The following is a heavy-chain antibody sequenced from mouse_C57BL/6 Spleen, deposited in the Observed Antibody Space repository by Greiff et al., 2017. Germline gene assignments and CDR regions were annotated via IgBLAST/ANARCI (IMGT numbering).Heavy chain of an antibody. D-gene: IGHD2-4*01. J-gene: IGHJ4*01. V-gene: IGHV1-7*01. Sequence: VQLQQSGAELAKPGASVKLSCKASGYTFTSYWLHWVKQRPGQGLEWIGYINPSSGYTKYNQKFKDKATLTADKSSSSAYMQLSSLTYEDSAVYYCARLDDYDDVYAMDFRGQGTSATVSS. CDR3: ARLDDYDDVYAMDF. CDR1: GYTFTSYW. CDR2: INPSSGYT.